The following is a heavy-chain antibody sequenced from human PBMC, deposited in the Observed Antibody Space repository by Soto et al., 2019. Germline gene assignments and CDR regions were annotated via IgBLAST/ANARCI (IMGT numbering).Heavy chain of an antibody. CDR1: GSTFISYT. CDR3: ASATATTNYYYMDV. CDR2: ITPFFGIT. V-gene: IGHV1-69*02. J-gene: IGHJ6*03. Sequence: QVQLVQSGAEVKRPGSSVKVSCVASGSTFISYTFSWVRQAPGQGLEWMGGITPFFGITNYAQKFQGRVTITADKSTGTAYMELSSLRSEDTAVYYCASATATTNYYYMDVWGKGTTVTVSS. D-gene: IGHD4-17*01.